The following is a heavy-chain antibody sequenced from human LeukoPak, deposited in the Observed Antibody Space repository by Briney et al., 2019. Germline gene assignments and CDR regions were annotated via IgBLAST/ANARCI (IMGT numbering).Heavy chain of an antibody. CDR3: AHRRDSSSWYGDFDY. V-gene: IGHV2-5*02. D-gene: IGHD6-13*01. J-gene: IGHJ4*02. CDR2: ISLEGDK. CDR1: GFSLRTRGGG. Sequence: SGPTLVKPPQTLTLTCTFSGFSLRTRGGGVGWSRQPPGKALEWLSLISLEGDKPYSPSLKSRLTIIQFTSHTHAVLPITNIDPVDTATYCCAHRRDSSSWYGDFDYWGQGTLVTVSS.